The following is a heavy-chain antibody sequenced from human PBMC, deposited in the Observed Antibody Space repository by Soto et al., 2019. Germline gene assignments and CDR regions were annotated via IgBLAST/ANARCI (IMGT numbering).Heavy chain of an antibody. CDR1: GFTFSSYS. D-gene: IGHD2-2*02. J-gene: IGHJ4*02. V-gene: IGHV3-21*01. Sequence: EVQLVESGGGLVQPGGSLRLSCAASGFTFSSYSMNWVRQAPGKGLEWVSSISSSSSYIYYADSVKGRFTISRDNAKNSLYRQMNSLRAEDTAVYYCAVDGCSSTSCYSDYWGQGTLVTVSS. CDR2: ISSSSSYI. CDR3: AVDGCSSTSCYSDY.